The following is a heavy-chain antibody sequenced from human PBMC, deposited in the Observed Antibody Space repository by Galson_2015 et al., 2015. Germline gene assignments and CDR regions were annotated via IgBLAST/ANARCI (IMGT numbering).Heavy chain of an antibody. Sequence: SLRLSCAASGFTLNSYVINWVRQAPGKGLEWVSTISGRGGRTYSADSVKGRFIISRDKSKNTLFLQMNSLRAEDTAVYYCAKAIGDYSASDVWGQGTTVTVSS. J-gene: IGHJ6*02. CDR2: ISGRGGRT. CDR3: AKAIGDYSASDV. D-gene: IGHD3-3*01. CDR1: GFTLNSYV. V-gene: IGHV3-23*01.